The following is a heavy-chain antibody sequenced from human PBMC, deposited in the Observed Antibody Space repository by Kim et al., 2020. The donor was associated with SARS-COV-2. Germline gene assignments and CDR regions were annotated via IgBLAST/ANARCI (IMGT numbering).Heavy chain of an antibody. V-gene: IGHV4-39*01. CDR3: ARRIPTYDAFDI. D-gene: IGHD1-1*01. Sequence: YYNPSLKSRVTISVDTSKNQFSLKLSSVTAADTAVYYCARRIPTYDAFDIWGQGTMVTVSS. J-gene: IGHJ3*02.